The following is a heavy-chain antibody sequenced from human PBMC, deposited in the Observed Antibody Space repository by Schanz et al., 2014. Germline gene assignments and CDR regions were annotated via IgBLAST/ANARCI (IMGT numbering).Heavy chain of an antibody. CDR3: ARGGADSARDHEY. CDR2: ISYDGNTK. D-gene: IGHD5-18*01. CDR1: GFTFSNYG. J-gene: IGHJ4*02. V-gene: IGHV3-30*03. Sequence: QVQLVESGGGVVQPGRSLRLSCAASGFTFSNYGLHWVRQAPGKGLEWVTVISYDGNTKDYANAVKGRFTISRDNAKNTVYLQMTSLRVDDTAVYYCARGGADSARDHEYWGRGTLVTVSS.